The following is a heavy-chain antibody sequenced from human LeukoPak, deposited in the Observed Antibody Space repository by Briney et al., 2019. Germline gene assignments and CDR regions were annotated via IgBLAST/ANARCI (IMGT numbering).Heavy chain of an antibody. Sequence: PSQTLSLTCTVSGGSISSGGYYWSWIRQHPGKGLEWIGYIYYSGSTYYNPSLKSRVTISVDTSKNQFSLKLSSVTAADTAVYYCARDVDSYGLFDYWGQGTLVTVSS. CDR3: ARDVDSYGLFDY. V-gene: IGHV4-31*03. J-gene: IGHJ4*02. D-gene: IGHD5-18*01. CDR2: IYYSGST. CDR1: GGSISSGGYY.